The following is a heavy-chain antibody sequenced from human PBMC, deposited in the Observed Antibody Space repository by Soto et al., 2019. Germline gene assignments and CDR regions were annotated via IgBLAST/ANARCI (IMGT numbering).Heavy chain of an antibody. CDR2: INPSGGST. V-gene: IGHV1-46*01. CDR3: ARDLVVDTAMLMGDYYFDY. CDR1: GYTFTSYY. D-gene: IGHD5-18*01. J-gene: IGHJ4*02. Sequence: QVQLVQSGAEVKKPGASVKVSCKASGYTFTSYYMHWVRQAPGQGLEWMGIINPSGGSTSYAQKFQGRVTMTRDTSTSTVYMELSSLRSEDTAVYYCARDLVVDTAMLMGDYYFDYWGQGTLVTVSS.